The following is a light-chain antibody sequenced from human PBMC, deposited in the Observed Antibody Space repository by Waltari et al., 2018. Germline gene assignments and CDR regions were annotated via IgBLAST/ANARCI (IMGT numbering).Light chain of an antibody. CDR1: EGISNY. CDR3: QQYGRYWT. Sequence: DIRMTQSPSTLSASVGDRVTLTCRASEGISNYLAWYQQKPGKAPRLLIYMTSSLESGVPLRFVGSGSGTEFTLTINGLQPDDFATYYCQQYGRYWTFGQGTKVEIK. CDR2: MTS. V-gene: IGKV1-5*03. J-gene: IGKJ1*01.